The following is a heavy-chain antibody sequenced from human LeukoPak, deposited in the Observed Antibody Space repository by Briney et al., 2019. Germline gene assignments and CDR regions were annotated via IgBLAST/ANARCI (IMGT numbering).Heavy chain of an antibody. J-gene: IGHJ4*02. CDR1: GFTFSYAW. Sequence: PGGSLRLPSVASGFTFSYAWMNWVRQAPGKGLEWVGRIKSKSDGGATDSTAPVKGRFTISRDDSENTLYLHMNSLGTEDTGVYYCYTVLVWGGYDAKETDKWGQGTLVTVSS. CDR3: YTVLVWGGYDAKETDK. CDR2: IKSKSDGGAT. V-gene: IGHV3-15*01. D-gene: IGHD5-12*01.